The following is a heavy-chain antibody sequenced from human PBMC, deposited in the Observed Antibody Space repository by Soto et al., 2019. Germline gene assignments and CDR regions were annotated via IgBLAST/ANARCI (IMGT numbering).Heavy chain of an antibody. J-gene: IGHJ6*02. CDR2: ISPYTGNT. V-gene: IGHV1-18*01. CDR3: VMVDNYVTPTPQDV. D-gene: IGHD3-16*01. Sequence: QVQLVQSGDEVKKPGASVKVSCKASGYIFVNYGIAWVRQAPGQVLEWMGWISPYTGNTHSATKVKRRLTMTTYTSTRTAYMDLGSLTSDDTAVYYCVMVDNYVTPTPQDVWGQGTTVTVSS. CDR1: GYIFVNYG.